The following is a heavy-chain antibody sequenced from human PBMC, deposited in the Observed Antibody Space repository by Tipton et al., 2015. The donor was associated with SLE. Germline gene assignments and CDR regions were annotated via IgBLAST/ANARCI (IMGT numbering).Heavy chain of an antibody. CDR3: ARETAVVITNAIDI. J-gene: IGHJ3*02. V-gene: IGHV4-61*02. CDR2: IFHSGST. CDR1: GDSIRTSAYY. D-gene: IGHD3-22*01. Sequence: LRLSCTLSGDSIRTSAYYWSWIRQPAGKGLEWIGRIFHSGSTTYSPSFKSRVSTSVGTSKNQFSLRLYSVTPADTAVYYCARETAVVITNAIDIWGQGTMVTVS.